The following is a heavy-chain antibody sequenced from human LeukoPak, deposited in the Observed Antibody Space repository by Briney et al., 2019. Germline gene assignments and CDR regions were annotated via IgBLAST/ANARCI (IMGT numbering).Heavy chain of an antibody. CDR1: GGSISSSSYY. CDR3: ARGYSSSYPFPYDYYYYMDV. D-gene: IGHD6-6*01. J-gene: IGHJ6*03. CDR2: IYYSGST. V-gene: IGHV4-61*01. Sequence: SETLALTCTVSGGSISSSSYYWSWIRQPPGKGLEWIGYIYYSGSTNYNPSLKSRVTISVDTSKNQFSLRLSSVTAADTAVYYCARGYSSSYPFPYDYYYYMDVWGKGTTVTVSS.